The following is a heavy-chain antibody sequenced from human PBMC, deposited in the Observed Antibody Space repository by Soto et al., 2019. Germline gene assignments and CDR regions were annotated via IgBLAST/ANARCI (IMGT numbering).Heavy chain of an antibody. V-gene: IGHV1-2*04. Sequence: ASVKVSCKASGYTFTGYYMHWVRQAPGQGLEWMGWINPNSGGTNYAQKFQGWVTMTRDTFISTAYMELSRLRSDDTAVYYCARDHGGYCSSTSCQLDYYYYYGMDVWGQGTTVTVSS. J-gene: IGHJ6*02. CDR3: ARDHGGYCSSTSCQLDYYYYYGMDV. D-gene: IGHD2-2*01. CDR2: INPNSGGT. CDR1: GYTFTGYY.